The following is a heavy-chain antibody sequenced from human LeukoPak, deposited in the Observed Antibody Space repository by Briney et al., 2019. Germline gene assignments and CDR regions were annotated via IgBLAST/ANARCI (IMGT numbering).Heavy chain of an antibody. V-gene: IGHV3-74*01. CDR3: ARVLAQQQGY. CDR2: INSDGRNT. Sequence: GGSLRLSCAASGFTFSRYWMHWVRQAPGKGLVWVSHINSDGRNTTYADSVTGRFTISRDNTKNTLYLQMNSLRAEDTAVYYCARVLAQQQGYWGQGTLVTVSS. D-gene: IGHD6-13*01. J-gene: IGHJ4*02. CDR1: GFTFSRYW.